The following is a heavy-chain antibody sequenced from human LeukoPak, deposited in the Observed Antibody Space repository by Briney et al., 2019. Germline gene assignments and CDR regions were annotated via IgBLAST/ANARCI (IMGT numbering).Heavy chain of an antibody. D-gene: IGHD2-8*01. J-gene: IGHJ3*02. CDR2: IIPIFGTA. CDR3: ARHLDVEKCVSSTPVCYGVYCYSPDAGDDAFDI. CDR1: GGTFSSYA. Sequence: ASVKVSCKASGGTFSSYAISWVRQAPGQGLEWMGGIIPIFGTANYAQKFQGRVTITTDESTSTAYMELSSLRSEDTAVHYCARHLDVEKCVSSTPVCYGVYCYSPDAGDDAFDIWGQGTMVTVSS. V-gene: IGHV1-69*05.